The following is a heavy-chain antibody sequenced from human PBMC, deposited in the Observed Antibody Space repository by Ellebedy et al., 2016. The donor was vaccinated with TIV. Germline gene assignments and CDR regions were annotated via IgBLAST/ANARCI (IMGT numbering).Heavy chain of an antibody. J-gene: IGHJ4*02. V-gene: IGHV1-46*01. CDR3: ATLRGAVAGEFDY. Sequence: AASVKVSCKASGYTFTGYYMHWVRQPPGQGLEWMGIINPSGGSTSYAQKFQGRVTMTEDTSTDTAYMELSSLRSEDTAVYYCATLRGAVAGEFDYWGQGTLVTVSS. CDR1: GYTFTGYY. D-gene: IGHD6-19*01. CDR2: INPSGGST.